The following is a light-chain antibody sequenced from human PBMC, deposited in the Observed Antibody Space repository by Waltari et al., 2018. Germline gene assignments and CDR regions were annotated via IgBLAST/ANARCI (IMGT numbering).Light chain of an antibody. CDR1: QSVSSY. CDR3: QQRSNWPG. V-gene: IGKV3-11*01. J-gene: IGKJ3*01. CDR2: DAS. Sequence: EIVLPQSPAPLSLSPSERATLSCRASQSVSSYLAGYQQKPGQAPRLLIYDASNRATGIPARFSGSGSGTDFTLTISSLEPEDFAVYYCQQRSNWPGFGPGTKVDIK.